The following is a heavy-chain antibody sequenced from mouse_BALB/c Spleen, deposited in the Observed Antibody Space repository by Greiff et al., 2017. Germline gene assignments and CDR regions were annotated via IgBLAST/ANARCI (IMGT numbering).Heavy chain of an antibody. CDR3: ARHEDYFDY. CDR1: GFTFSSYA. V-gene: IGHV5-9-3*01. CDR2: ISSGGSYT. Sequence: EVKLVESGGGLVKPGGSLKLSCAASGFTFSSYAMSWVRQTPEKTLEWVATISSGGSYTYYPDSVKGRFTISRDNAKNTLYLQMSSLRSEDTAMYYCARHEDYFDYWGQGTTLTVSS. J-gene: IGHJ2*01.